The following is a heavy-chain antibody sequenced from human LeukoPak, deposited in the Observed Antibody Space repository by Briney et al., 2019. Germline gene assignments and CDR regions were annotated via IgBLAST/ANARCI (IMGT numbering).Heavy chain of an antibody. D-gene: IGHD3-10*01. Sequence: SVKVSCKASGDTFTSYAISWVRQAPGQGLEWMGGIIPIFGTANYAQKFQGRVTITTDESTSTAYMELSSLRSDDTAVYYCAREAYGSGSYYNEYYFDYWGQGTLVTVSS. CDR1: GDTFTSYA. CDR2: IIPIFGTA. V-gene: IGHV1-69*05. CDR3: AREAYGSGSYYNEYYFDY. J-gene: IGHJ4*02.